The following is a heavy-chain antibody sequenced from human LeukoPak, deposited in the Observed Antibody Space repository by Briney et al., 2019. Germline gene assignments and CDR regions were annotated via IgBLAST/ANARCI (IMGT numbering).Heavy chain of an antibody. Sequence: GGSLRLSCAASGFTFSSYAMHWVRQAPGKGLEWVAVISYDGSNKYYADSVKGRFTISRDNSKNTLYLQMSSLRAEDTAVYYCARAARLRAVAAPFGYWGQGTLVTVSS. D-gene: IGHD6-19*01. CDR2: ISYDGSNK. J-gene: IGHJ4*02. CDR1: GFTFSSYA. CDR3: ARAARLRAVAAPFGY. V-gene: IGHV3-30*04.